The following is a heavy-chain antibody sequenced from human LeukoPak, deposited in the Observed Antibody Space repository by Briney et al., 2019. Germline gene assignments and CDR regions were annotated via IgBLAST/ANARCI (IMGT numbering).Heavy chain of an antibody. J-gene: IGHJ6*02. Sequence: SETLSLTCTVSGGSISYYYWSCIRQSPGKGVEWIGYIYYSGTTNYNPSLKSRVTISVDTSKNQFSLQLRSATAADTAVYYCAREDPQTTVPEGMDVWGQGTTVTVSS. CDR3: AREDPQTTVPEGMDV. CDR1: GGSISYYY. CDR2: IYYSGTT. V-gene: IGHV4-59*01. D-gene: IGHD4-17*01.